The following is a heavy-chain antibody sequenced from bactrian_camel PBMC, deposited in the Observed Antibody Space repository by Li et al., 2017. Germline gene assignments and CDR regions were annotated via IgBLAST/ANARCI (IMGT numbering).Heavy chain of an antibody. CDR2: IVSAGSNT. J-gene: IGHJ6*01. CDR3: AADQFAVTRGTLLYRGPDSGY. D-gene: IGHD2*01. V-gene: IGHV3S28*01. CDR1: GFTFSSYY. Sequence: QLVESGGGLVQPGGSLRLSCAASGFTFSSYYMSWVRQAPGKGLEWVSSIVSAGSNTYYADSVKGRFTISKAYAKSTLYLQMNSLKPEDTAMYYCAADQFAVTRGTLLYRGPDSGYSGRGTQVTVS.